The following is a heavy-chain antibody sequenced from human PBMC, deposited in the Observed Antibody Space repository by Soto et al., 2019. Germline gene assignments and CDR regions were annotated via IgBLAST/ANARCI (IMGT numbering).Heavy chain of an antibody. CDR2: ISSSSYI. V-gene: IGHV3-21*01. D-gene: IGHD2-2*01. CDR3: ARDLVVVPADPWFDP. J-gene: IGHJ5*02. Sequence: PGGSLRLSCAASGFTFSSYSMNWVRQAPGKGLEWVSSISSSSYIYYADSVKGRFTISRDNAKNSLYLQMNSLRAEDTAVYYCARDLVVVPADPWFDPWGQGTLVTVSS. CDR1: GFTFSSYS.